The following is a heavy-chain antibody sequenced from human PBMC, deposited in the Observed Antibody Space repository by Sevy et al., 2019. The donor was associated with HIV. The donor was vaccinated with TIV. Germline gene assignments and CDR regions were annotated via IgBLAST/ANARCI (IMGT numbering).Heavy chain of an antibody. Sequence: GGSLRLSCAASGFTFSSYGMHWVRQAPGKGLEWVAVISYDGSNKYYADSVKGRFTISRDNSKNTLYLQMNSLSAEDTAVYYCAKADSSGYYYLDYWGQGTRVTVSS. V-gene: IGHV3-30*18. CDR1: GFTFSSYG. CDR2: ISYDGSNK. CDR3: AKADSSGYYYLDY. J-gene: IGHJ4*02. D-gene: IGHD3-22*01.